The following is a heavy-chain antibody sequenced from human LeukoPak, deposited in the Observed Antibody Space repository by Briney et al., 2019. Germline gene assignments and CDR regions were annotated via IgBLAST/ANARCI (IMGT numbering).Heavy chain of an antibody. Sequence: GGSLRLSCAASGFTFSSYGMHWVRQAPGKGLEWVAVIRYDGSNKYYADSVKGRFTISRDNSKNTLYLQMNSLRAEDTAVYYCARGLVVVAATPDYWGQGTLVTVSS. V-gene: IGHV3-33*08. CDR1: GFTFSSYG. CDR2: IRYDGSNK. J-gene: IGHJ4*02. CDR3: ARGLVVVAATPDY. D-gene: IGHD2-15*01.